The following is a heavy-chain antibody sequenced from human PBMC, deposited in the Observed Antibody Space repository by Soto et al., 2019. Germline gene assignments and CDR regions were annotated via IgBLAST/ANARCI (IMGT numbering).Heavy chain of an antibody. Sequence: SQTLSLTCAISGDSVSSNSAAWNWIRQSPSRGLEWLGRTYYRSKWYNDYAVSVKSRITINPDTSKNQFSLQLNSVTPEDTAVYYCARDNYYGSGSYYSRSYGMDVWGQGTTVTVSS. CDR2: TYYRSKWYN. J-gene: IGHJ6*02. CDR1: GDSVSSNSAA. CDR3: ARDNYYGSGSYYSRSYGMDV. V-gene: IGHV6-1*01. D-gene: IGHD3-10*01.